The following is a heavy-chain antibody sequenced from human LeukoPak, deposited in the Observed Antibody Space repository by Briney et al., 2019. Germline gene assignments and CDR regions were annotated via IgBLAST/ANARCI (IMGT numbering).Heavy chain of an antibody. D-gene: IGHD4-17*01. J-gene: IGHJ4*02. V-gene: IGHV3-30*04. CDR2: ISYDGSSK. CDR3: ALTDYGDY. Sequence: GRSLRLSCAASGFTFSSYAMHWVRQAPGKGLEWVAIISYDGSSKYYVDSVKGRFTISRDNSKNTLYLQMSSLRPEDTAVYYCALTDYGDYWGQGTLVTVSS. CDR1: GFTFSSYA.